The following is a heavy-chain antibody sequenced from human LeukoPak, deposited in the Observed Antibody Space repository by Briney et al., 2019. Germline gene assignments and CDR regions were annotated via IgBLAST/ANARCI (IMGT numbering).Heavy chain of an antibody. D-gene: IGHD5-12*01. V-gene: IGHV4-59*12. CDR2: IYYSGST. CDR3: ARAESGYGHLFDY. Sequence: SETLSLTCTVSGGSISSYYWSWIRQPPGKGLEWIGYIYYSGSTNYNPSPKSRATISVDTSKNQFSLQLNSVTPEDTAVYYCARAESGYGHLFDYWGQGTLVTVSS. CDR1: GGSISSYY. J-gene: IGHJ4*02.